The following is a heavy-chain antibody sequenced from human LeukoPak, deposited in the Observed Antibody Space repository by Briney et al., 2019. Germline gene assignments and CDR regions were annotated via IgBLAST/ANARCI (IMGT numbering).Heavy chain of an antibody. CDR2: MNPNSGNT. CDR3: ARGSGWYYGAFDY. Sequence: ASVKVSCKASGYTFTSYDINWVRQATGQGLEWMGWMNPNSGNTGYAQKFQGRVTITRNTSISTAYMELSSLRSEGTAVYYCARGSGWYYGAFDYWGQGTLVTVSS. CDR1: GYTFTSYD. D-gene: IGHD6-19*01. J-gene: IGHJ4*02. V-gene: IGHV1-8*03.